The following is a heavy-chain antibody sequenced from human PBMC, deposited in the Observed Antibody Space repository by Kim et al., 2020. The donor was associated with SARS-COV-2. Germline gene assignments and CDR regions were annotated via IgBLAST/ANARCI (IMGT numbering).Heavy chain of an antibody. CDR2: ITPIFFTT. CDR1: GGTFSSYA. Sequence: SVKVSCKASGGTFSSYAISWVRQAPGQGLEWMGGITPIFFTTHYTQKFQDRVTFTADESTSTVYMELSRLRSEDTAVYYCAGGPRGYSYVSWFDPWGQG. CDR3: AGGPRGYSYVSWFDP. J-gene: IGHJ5*02. D-gene: IGHD5-18*01. V-gene: IGHV1-69*13.